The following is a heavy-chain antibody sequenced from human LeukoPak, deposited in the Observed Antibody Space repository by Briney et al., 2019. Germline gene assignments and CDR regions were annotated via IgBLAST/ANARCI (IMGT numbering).Heavy chain of an antibody. J-gene: IGHJ1*01. Sequence: GGSLRLSCAASGFTFSSYWMSCVRQAPGKGLEWVANIKQDGSEKYYVDSVKGRFTISRDNAKNSLYLQMNSLRAEDTAVYYCAREARGYDSSGYYPEYFQHWGQGTLVTVSS. D-gene: IGHD3-22*01. CDR2: IKQDGSEK. CDR1: GFTFSSYW. V-gene: IGHV3-7*01. CDR3: AREARGYDSSGYYPEYFQH.